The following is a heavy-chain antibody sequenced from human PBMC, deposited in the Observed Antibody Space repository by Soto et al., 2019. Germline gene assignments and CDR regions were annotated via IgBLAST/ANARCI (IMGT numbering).Heavy chain of an antibody. CDR1: GGSISSSSYY. Sequence: SETLSLTCTVSGGSISSSSYYWGWIRQPPGKGLEWIGSIYYSGSTYHNPSLKSRVTISVDTSKNQFSLKLSSVTAADTAVYYCARLEYYYYGMDVWGQGTTVTVS. CDR3: ARLEYYYYGMDV. J-gene: IGHJ6*02. V-gene: IGHV4-39*01. CDR2: IYYSGST.